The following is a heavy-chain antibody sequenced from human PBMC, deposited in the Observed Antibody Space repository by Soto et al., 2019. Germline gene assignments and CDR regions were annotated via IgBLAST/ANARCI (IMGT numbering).Heavy chain of an antibody. V-gene: IGHV3-64D*08. Sequence: GGSLRLSCSASGITFRSFTMYWVRQAPGKGLEYVSAISSNGGDTYYADSVKGRFTISRDNSKSILYLEMSSLRPEDTAVYYCFTAAGTRVVTSSYFVFWGHGSLVTVSS. CDR1: GITFRSFT. J-gene: IGHJ4*01. CDR3: FTAAGTRVVTSSYFVF. D-gene: IGHD2-21*02. CDR2: ISSNGGDT.